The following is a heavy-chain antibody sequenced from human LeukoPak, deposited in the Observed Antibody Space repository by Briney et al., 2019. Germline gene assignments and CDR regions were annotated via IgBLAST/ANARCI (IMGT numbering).Heavy chain of an antibody. J-gene: IGHJ4*02. CDR1: GFTFSSYA. CDR2: ISGSGGST. CDR3: AKLTMVRGVPDD. D-gene: IGHD3-10*01. Sequence: GGSLRLSCAASGFTFSSYAMSWVRQAPGKGLEWVSAISGSGGSTYYADSVKGRFTIPRDNSKNTLYLQMNSLRAEDTAVYYCAKLTMVRGVPDDWGQGTLVTVSS. V-gene: IGHV3-23*01.